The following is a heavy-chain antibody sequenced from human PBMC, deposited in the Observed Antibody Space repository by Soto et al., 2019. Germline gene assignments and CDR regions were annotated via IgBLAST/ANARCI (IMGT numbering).Heavy chain of an antibody. V-gene: IGHV4-39*01. J-gene: IGHJ3*02. CDR3: ARQMAVMIAEVAFDI. D-gene: IGHD2-21*01. Sequence: QLQLQESGPGLVKPSETLSLTCTVSGGSISSNSHYWGWIRQPPGKGLEWIGSIYYSGSTYYNPSLKSRVTKSVDTSKNQFSLKLTSVTAADTAMYYCARQMAVMIAEVAFDIWGQGTMVTVSS. CDR1: GGSISSNSHY. CDR2: IYYSGST.